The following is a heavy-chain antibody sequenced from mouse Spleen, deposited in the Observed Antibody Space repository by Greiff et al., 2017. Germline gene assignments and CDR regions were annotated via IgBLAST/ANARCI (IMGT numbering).Heavy chain of an antibody. CDR1: GYTFTDYY. V-gene: IGHV1-26*01. CDR2: INPNNGGT. J-gene: IGHJ2*01. CDR3: ARSAFYYYGSSSDY. D-gene: IGHD1-1*01. Sequence: EVQLQQSGPELVKPGASVKISCKASGYTFTDYYMNWVKQSHGKSLEWIGDINPNNGGTSYNQKFKGKATLTVDKSSSTAYMELRSLTSEDSAVYYCARSAFYYYGSSSDYWGQGTTLTVSS.